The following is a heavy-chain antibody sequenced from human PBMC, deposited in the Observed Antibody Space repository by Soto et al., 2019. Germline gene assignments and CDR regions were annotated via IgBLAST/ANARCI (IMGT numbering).Heavy chain of an antibody. J-gene: IGHJ4*02. Sequence: PVGSLRLSCAASGFTFGNYAMSWVRQAPGKGLEWVSAIAASGATTYYADSVKGRLTVSGDNSKNTLYLQMNSLRAEDTAVYYCAKDRGGSGWRFDYWGQGTLVTVSS. V-gene: IGHV3-23*01. CDR1: GFTFGNYA. CDR2: IAASGATT. CDR3: AKDRGGSGWRFDY. D-gene: IGHD6-19*01.